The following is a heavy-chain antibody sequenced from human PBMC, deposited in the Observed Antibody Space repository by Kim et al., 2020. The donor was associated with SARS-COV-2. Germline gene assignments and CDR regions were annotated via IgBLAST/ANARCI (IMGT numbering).Heavy chain of an antibody. Sequence: SVKVSCKASGGTFSSYAISWVRQAPGQGLEWMGRIIPILGIANYAQKFQGRVTITADKSTSTAYMELSSLRSEDTAVYYCARKGWCSGGSCYSVAFDIWGQGTMVTVSS. CDR2: IIPILGIA. CDR1: GGTFSSYA. J-gene: IGHJ3*02. CDR3: ARKGWCSGGSCYSVAFDI. V-gene: IGHV1-69*04. D-gene: IGHD2-15*01.